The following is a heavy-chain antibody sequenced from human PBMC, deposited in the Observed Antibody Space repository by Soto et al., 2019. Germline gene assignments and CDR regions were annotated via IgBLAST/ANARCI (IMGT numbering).Heavy chain of an antibody. CDR3: VMVDNYVTPTPQDV. J-gene: IGHJ6*02. Sequence: QVQLVQSGDEVKKPGASVKVSCKASGYIFVNYGIAWVRQAPRQGLEWMGWISPYTGNTHSASKVQGRLTMTTDTSTSTAYRDLGSLTSDDTAVYYCVMVDNYVTPTPQDVWGQGTTVTGSS. CDR2: ISPYTGNT. V-gene: IGHV1-18*01. CDR1: GYIFVNYG. D-gene: IGHD3-16*01.